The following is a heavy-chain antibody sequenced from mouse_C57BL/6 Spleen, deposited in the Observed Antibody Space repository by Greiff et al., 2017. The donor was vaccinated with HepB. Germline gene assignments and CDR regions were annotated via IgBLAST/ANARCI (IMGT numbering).Heavy chain of an antibody. D-gene: IGHD2-10*01. CDR1: GYTFTSYW. CDR2: IDPSDSET. Sequence: QVQPQQPGAELVRPGSSVKLSCKASGYTFTSYWMHWVKQRPIQGLEWIGNIDPSDSETHYNQKFKDKATLTVDKSSSTAYMQLSSLTSEDSAVYYCARAYPPYYFDYWGQGTTLTVSS. J-gene: IGHJ2*01. CDR3: ARAYPPYYFDY. V-gene: IGHV1-52*01.